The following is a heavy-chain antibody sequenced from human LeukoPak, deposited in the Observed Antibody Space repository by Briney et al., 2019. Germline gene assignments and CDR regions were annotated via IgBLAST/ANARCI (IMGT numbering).Heavy chain of an antibody. J-gene: IGHJ5*02. Sequence: PSETLSLTCAVYGGSFSGYYWSWIRQPPGKGLEWIGEINHSGSTNYNPSLKSRVTISVDTSKNQFSLKLSSVTAADTAVYYCASPAYCGGDCYSYWFDPWGQGTLVTVSS. V-gene: IGHV4-34*01. D-gene: IGHD2-21*02. CDR3: ASPAYCGGDCYSYWFDP. CDR1: GGSFSGYY. CDR2: INHSGST.